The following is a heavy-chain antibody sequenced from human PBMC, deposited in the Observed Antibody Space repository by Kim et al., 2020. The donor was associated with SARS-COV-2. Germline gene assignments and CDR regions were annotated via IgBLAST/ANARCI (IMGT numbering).Heavy chain of an antibody. Sequence: GGSLRLSCAASGFTFSTIGMSWVRQAPGKGLEWVSTISGSGDSAFYADSVKGRFTISRDNSKNTLYLQMNSPRADDTAVFYCAKPLTRNAFDVWGQGT. CDR2: ISGSGDSA. J-gene: IGHJ3*01. V-gene: IGHV3-23*01. CDR1: GFTFSTIG. CDR3: AKPLTRNAFDV.